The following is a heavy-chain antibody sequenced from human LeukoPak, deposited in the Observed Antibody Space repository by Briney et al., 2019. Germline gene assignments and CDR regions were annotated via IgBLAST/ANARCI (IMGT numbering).Heavy chain of an antibody. Sequence: ASVKVSCKASGGTFSSYAISWVRQAPGQELAWLGRIIPILGIANYAQKFQGRVTITADKSTSTAYMELSSVRSEDTAVYYCARVKTVDTYYDFWSGYYIFDYWGQGTLVTVSS. CDR3: ARVKTVDTYYDFWSGYYIFDY. CDR2: IIPILGIA. CDR1: GGTFSSYA. V-gene: IGHV1-69*04. J-gene: IGHJ4*02. D-gene: IGHD3-3*01.